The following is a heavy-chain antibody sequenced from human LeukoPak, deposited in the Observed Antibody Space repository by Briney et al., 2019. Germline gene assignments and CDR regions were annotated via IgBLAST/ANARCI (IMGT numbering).Heavy chain of an antibody. D-gene: IGHD6-19*01. CDR1: GFTFSSYG. CDR3: AKYGWDY. CDR2: ISYDGSNK. J-gene: IGHJ4*02. Sequence: TGGSLRLSCAASGFTFSSYGMHWVRQAPGKGLEWVAVISYDGSNKYYADSVKGRFTISRDNSKNTLYLQMNSQRAEDTAVYYCAKYGWDYWGQGTLVTVSS. V-gene: IGHV3-30*18.